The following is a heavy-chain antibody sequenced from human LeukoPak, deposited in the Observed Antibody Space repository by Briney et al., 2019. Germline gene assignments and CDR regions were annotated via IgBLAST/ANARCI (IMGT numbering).Heavy chain of an antibody. CDR2: ISSSSSYI. CDR1: GFTFSSYS. Sequence: PGGSLRLSCAASGFTFSSYSMNWVRPAPGKGLEWVSSISSSSSYIYYADSVKGRFTISRDNAKNSLYLQMNSLRAEDTAVYYCAREQWWLIPWFDPWGQGTLVTVSS. D-gene: IGHD2-8*01. V-gene: IGHV3-21*01. J-gene: IGHJ5*02. CDR3: AREQWWLIPWFDP.